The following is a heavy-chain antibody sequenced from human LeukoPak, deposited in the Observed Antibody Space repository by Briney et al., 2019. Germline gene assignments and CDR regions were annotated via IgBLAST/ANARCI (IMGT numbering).Heavy chain of an antibody. V-gene: IGHV4-4*02. CDR2: IYHSGST. J-gene: IGHJ6*03. CDR3: ASVRRGFGESSKYYSYYYMDV. Sequence: SGTLSLTCAVSGGSISSSNWWSWVRQPPGKGLEWIGEIYHSGSTNYNPSLKSRVTISVDKSKNQFSLKLSAVTAADTAVYFCASVRRGFGESSKYYSYYYMDVWGNGTTVTISS. D-gene: IGHD3-10*01. CDR1: GGSISSSNW.